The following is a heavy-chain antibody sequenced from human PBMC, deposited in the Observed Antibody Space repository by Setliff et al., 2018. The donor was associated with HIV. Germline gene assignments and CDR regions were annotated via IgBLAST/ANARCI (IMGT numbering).Heavy chain of an antibody. CDR3: ARMGESPPHSSSWYY. CDR2: MNPSTGGT. CDR1: GYTFTTYD. V-gene: IGHV1-2*02. J-gene: IGHJ4*02. Sequence: ASVKVSCKASGYTFTTYDINWVRQAAGQGLEWMGWMNPSTGGTRFAQKFQGRVTMTRDTFITTAYMELSSLRSDDTAVYYCARMGESPPHSSSWYYWGQGTLVTVSS. D-gene: IGHD6-13*01.